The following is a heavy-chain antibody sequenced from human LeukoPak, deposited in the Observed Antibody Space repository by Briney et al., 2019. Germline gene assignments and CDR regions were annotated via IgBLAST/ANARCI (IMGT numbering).Heavy chain of an antibody. CDR1: GGTFSSYA. V-gene: IGHV1-69*05. D-gene: IGHD5-18*01. J-gene: IGHJ4*02. CDR3: ARDGRGYSYGYLDY. Sequence: GAPVKVSCKASGGTFSSYAISWVRQAPGQGLEWMGRIIPIFGTANYAQKFQGRVTITTDESTSTAYMELSSLRSEDTAVYYCARDGRGYSYGYLDYWGQGTLVTVSS. CDR2: IIPIFGTA.